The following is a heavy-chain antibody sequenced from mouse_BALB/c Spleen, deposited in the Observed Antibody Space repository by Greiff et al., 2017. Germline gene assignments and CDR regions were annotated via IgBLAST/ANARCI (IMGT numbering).Heavy chain of an antibody. D-gene: IGHD1-1*01. J-gene: IGHJ2*01. CDR3: ARVYGSSYGY. CDR1: GFNIKDYY. Sequence: VQLKESGAELVRSGASVKLSCTASGFNIKDYYMHWVKQRPEQGLEWIGWIDPENGDTEYAPKFKDKTTLTADKSSSTAYMQLSSLTSEDSAVYYCARVYGSSYGYWGQGTTLTVSS. V-gene: IGHV14-4*02. CDR2: IDPENGDT.